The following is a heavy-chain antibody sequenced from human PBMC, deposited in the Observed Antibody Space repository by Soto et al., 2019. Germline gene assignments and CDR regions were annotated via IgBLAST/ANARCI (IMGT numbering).Heavy chain of an antibody. CDR3: VGIEGYDFDY. CDR2: IYYSGST. CDR1: GDSLSSSRYY. Sequence: QLRLQESGPGLVKPSETLSISCSVSGDSLSSSRYYWGWVRQPPGKGLEWIGIIYYSGSTLYKPSRTSRVPISADTSKKQFSLKLNSVTAADTAVYYCVGIEGYDFDYWGQGTLVTVSS. D-gene: IGHD5-12*01. J-gene: IGHJ4*02. V-gene: IGHV4-39*01.